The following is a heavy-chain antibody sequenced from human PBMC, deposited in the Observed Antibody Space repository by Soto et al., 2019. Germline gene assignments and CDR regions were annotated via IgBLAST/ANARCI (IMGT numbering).Heavy chain of an antibody. J-gene: IGHJ4*02. Sequence: EVQLVESGGGLVQPGGSLRLSCAASGFTFSSYWMSWVLQAPGKGLEWVANIKQDGSEKYYVDSVKGRFTISRDNAKNSLYLQMNSLRAEDTAVYYCARVGYDFWSGYFKYWGQGTLVTVSS. CDR3: ARVGYDFWSGYFKY. CDR1: GFTFSSYW. CDR2: IKQDGSEK. V-gene: IGHV3-7*01. D-gene: IGHD3-3*01.